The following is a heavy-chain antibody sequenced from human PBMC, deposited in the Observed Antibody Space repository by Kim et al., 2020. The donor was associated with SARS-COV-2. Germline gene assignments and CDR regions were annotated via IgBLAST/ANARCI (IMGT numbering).Heavy chain of an antibody. J-gene: IGHJ6*03. Sequence: LSLTCAASEFTFNTYWMYWVRQAPGKGLVWVSRISSSGNSTNYADSVKGRFTISRDNAKNTLYLQMNSLRAEDTAVYYCARASSTSCPCYYMDVWGKGTTVTVSS. CDR2: ISSSGNST. CDR3: ARASSTSCPCYYMDV. V-gene: IGHV3-74*01. D-gene: IGHD2-2*01. CDR1: EFTFNTYW.